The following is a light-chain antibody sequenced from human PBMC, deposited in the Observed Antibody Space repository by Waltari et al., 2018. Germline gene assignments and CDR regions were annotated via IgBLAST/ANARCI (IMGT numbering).Light chain of an antibody. CDR3: QQYDGEVVT. CDR1: QRVTSIS. J-gene: IGKJ4*01. CDR2: GTS. V-gene: IGKV3-20*01. Sequence: ELVLTQSPGTLSLSPGESATLSCRARQRVTSISLTWYQQKLGQAPRLLIYGTSSRATGIPGRFSGSGSGTDFTLTISRLEPEDFAVYYCQQYDGEVVTFGGGTKVEI.